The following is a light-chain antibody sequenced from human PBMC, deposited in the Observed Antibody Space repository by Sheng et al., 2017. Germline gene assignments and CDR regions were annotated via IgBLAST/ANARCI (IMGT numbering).Light chain of an antibody. J-gene: IGKJ4*01. CDR1: QDITKY. CDR3: QQFDTYPLT. V-gene: IGKV1-33*01. Sequence: DIQMTQPPSSLSASIGDRVTITCQASQDITKYLNWYQQKPGKAPKLVIYDASNLETGVPSRFSGSRSGADFTLTISNLQPEDFATYYCQQFDTYPLTFGGGTKVEIK. CDR2: DAS.